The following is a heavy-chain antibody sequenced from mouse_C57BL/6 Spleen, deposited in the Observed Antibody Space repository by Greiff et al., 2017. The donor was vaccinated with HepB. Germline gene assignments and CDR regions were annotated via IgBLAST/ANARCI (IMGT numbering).Heavy chain of an antibody. Sequence: VKLQQSGPELVKPGASVKISCKASGYAFSSSWMNWVKQRPGKGLEWIGRIYPGDGDTNYNGKFKGKATLTADKSSSTAYMQLSSLTSEDSAVYFCATDYYGSSPYYFDYWGQGTTLTVSS. CDR3: ATDYYGSSPYYFDY. V-gene: IGHV1-82*01. J-gene: IGHJ2*01. CDR2: IYPGDGDT. CDR1: GYAFSSSW. D-gene: IGHD1-1*01.